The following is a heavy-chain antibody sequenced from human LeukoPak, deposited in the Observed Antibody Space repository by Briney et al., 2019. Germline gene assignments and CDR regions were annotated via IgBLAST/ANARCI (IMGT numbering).Heavy chain of an antibody. CDR2: IRSKAYGGTT. CDR1: GFTFGDYG. J-gene: IGHJ4*02. V-gene: IGHV3-49*04. CDR3: TRGNYYDSSGAYYFGY. D-gene: IGHD3-22*01. Sequence: PGGSLRLSCTASGFTFGDYGMSWVRQAPGKGLKWVGFIRSKAYGGTTEYAASVKGRFTISRDDSKSIAYLQMNSLKTEDTAVYYCTRGNYYDSSGAYYFGYWGQGTLVTVSS.